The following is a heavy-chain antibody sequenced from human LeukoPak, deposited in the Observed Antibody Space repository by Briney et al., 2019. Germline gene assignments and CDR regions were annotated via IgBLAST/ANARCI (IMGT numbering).Heavy chain of an antibody. J-gene: IGHJ4*02. Sequence: GGSLRLSCAASGFTFSSYAMSWVRQAPGKGLEWVSAISGSGGSTYYADSVKGRFTISRDNSKNTLYLQMNSLRAEDTAVYYCARRPGPSGTPLDYWGQGTLVTVSS. D-gene: IGHD1-26*01. CDR1: GFTFSSYA. CDR3: ARRPGPSGTPLDY. V-gene: IGHV3-23*01. CDR2: ISGSGGST.